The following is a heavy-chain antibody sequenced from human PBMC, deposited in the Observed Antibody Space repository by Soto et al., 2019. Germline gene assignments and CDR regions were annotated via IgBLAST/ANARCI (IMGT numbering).Heavy chain of an antibody. CDR2: VYHTGST. Sequence: QVQLQESGPGLVKPSETLSLTCTVSGGSINNYYWTWIRQPPGKGLEWIGYVYHTGSTNYNPSLKGRVTISIETSKNQFSLKLSAVTAADTAVYYCARRTDTPNWLAPWGQGTLVTVSS. V-gene: IGHV4-59*01. J-gene: IGHJ5*02. CDR1: GGSINNYY. D-gene: IGHD1-1*01. CDR3: ARRTDTPNWLAP.